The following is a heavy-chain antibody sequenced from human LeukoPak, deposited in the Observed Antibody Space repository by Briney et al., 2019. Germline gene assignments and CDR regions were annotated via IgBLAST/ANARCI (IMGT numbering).Heavy chain of an antibody. CDR1: GGSISSGGYY. CDR3: ARPKQQLVPARSAFDI. Sequence: SETLSLTCTVSGGSISSGGYYWSWIRQHPGKGLEWIGYIYYSGSTYYNPSLKSRVTISVDTSKNQFSLKLSSVTAADTAVYYCARPKQQLVPARSAFDIWGQGTMVTVSS. J-gene: IGHJ3*02. D-gene: IGHD6-13*01. CDR2: IYYSGST. V-gene: IGHV4-31*03.